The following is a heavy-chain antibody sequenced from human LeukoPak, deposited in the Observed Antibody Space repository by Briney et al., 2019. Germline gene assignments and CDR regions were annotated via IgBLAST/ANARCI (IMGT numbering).Heavy chain of an antibody. CDR1: GGSISSYY. CDR2: VYYSGST. V-gene: IGHV4-59*01. J-gene: IGHJ4*02. D-gene: IGHD3-3*01. CDR3: ARDRYYDLFGE. Sequence: PSETLSLTCTVSGGSISSYYWSWIRQPPGKGLEWIGYVYYSGSTNYNPSLKSRVTISVDTSKNQFSLKLSSVTAADTAVYYCARDRYYDLFGEWGQGTLVTVSS.